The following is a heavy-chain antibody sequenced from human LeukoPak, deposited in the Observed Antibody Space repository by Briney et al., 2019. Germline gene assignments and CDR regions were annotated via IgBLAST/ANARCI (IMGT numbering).Heavy chain of an antibody. D-gene: IGHD4-17*01. CDR1: GYTFSGYW. J-gene: IGHJ4*02. CDR3: ARTTDLDF. CDR2: MRGDGSAI. V-gene: IGHV3-7*02. Sequence: GGSLRLSCAASGYTFSGYWMTWVRQPPGKGLEWVANMRGDGSAIYYVDSVKGRFTISRDNAKNSLYLQMNSLRAEDTAIYYCARTTDLDFWGQGTLVTVSS.